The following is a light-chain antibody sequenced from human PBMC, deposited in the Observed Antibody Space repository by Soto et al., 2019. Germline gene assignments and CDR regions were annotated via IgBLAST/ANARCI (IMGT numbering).Light chain of an antibody. CDR2: GNN. CDR3: QSYDSSLSGSYV. V-gene: IGLV1-40*01. J-gene: IGLJ1*01. CDR1: SSNIGAGYD. Sequence: QSVLTQPPSVSGDPGQRVAISCTGSSSNIGAGYDVHWYQRLPGTAPKVLIYGNNNRPSGVPDRFSGSKSGTSASLAITGLQAEDEADYYCQSYDSSLSGSYVFGTGTKVTVL.